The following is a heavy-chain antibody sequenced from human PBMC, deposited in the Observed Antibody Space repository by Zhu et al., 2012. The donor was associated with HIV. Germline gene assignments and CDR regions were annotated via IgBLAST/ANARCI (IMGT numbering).Heavy chain of an antibody. V-gene: IGHV4-4*08. CDR3: ARYSARYKCFDY. CDR1: GGSISSYY. Sequence: QVQLQESGPGLVKPSETLSLSCTVSGGSISSYYWSWIRQSPGKGLEWIGYFYASGSIDYNPSLKSRVAISVDTSKNQFSSSLNSVTAADTAIYYCARYSARYKCFDYWGQGILVTVSS. D-gene: IGHD1-1*01. J-gene: IGHJ4*02. CDR2: FYASGSI.